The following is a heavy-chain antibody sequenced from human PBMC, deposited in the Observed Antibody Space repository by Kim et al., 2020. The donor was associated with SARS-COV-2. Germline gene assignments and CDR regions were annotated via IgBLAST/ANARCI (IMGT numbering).Heavy chain of an antibody. J-gene: IGHJ2*01. CDR1: GGSFSGYY. Sequence: SETLSLTCAVYGGSFSGYYWSWIRQPPGKGLEWIGEINHSGSTNYNPSLKSRLTISLDTSKNQFSLKLSSVTAADTAVYYCARGPVTRYNWNQGIMPKWYFDLWGRGTLVTVSS. CDR3: ARGPVTRYNWNQGIMPKWYFDL. D-gene: IGHD1-20*01. V-gene: IGHV4-34*01. CDR2: INHSGST.